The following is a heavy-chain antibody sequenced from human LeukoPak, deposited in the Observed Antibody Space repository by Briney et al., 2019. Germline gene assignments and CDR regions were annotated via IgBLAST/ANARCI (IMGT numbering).Heavy chain of an antibody. Sequence: PGGSLRLSCAASGFTFISYAMTWVRQAPEKGLEWGSSIIDSGISTYYGDSVKGRFTISRDNSKNTLYLQMNSLRAEDTAIYYCAKGSRGNYDYWGQGTLVTVSS. J-gene: IGHJ4*02. CDR2: IIDSGIST. CDR3: AKGSRGNYDY. D-gene: IGHD1-26*01. V-gene: IGHV3-23*01. CDR1: GFTFISYA.